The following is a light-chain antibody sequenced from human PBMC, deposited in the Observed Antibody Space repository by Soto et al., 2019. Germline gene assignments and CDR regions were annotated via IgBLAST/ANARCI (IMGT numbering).Light chain of an antibody. CDR2: GNN. Sequence: QSVLTQPPSVSGAPGQTVTISCTGSSSNIGAGYDVHWYQQLPGTAPKLLIYGNNNRPSGVPDRFSGSKSGTSASLAITGLQAEDEADYYCQSYDGSLRGVVFGAGTKLTVL. CDR3: QSYDGSLRGVV. V-gene: IGLV1-40*01. CDR1: SSNIGAGYD. J-gene: IGLJ2*01.